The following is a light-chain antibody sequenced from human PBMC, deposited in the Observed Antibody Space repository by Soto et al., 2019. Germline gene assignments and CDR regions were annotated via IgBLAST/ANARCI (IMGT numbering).Light chain of an antibody. J-gene: IGLJ2*01. Sequence: QSVLTQPPSVSGAPGQRVTISCTGSSSNIGAGSDVHWYQQLPGTAPKLLIYGNSNRPSGVPDRFSGSKSGTSASLAIAGLQGDDDAGYYCQSYDSSLSRVVGGGTKLTVL. CDR2: GNS. CDR3: QSYDSSLSRV. V-gene: IGLV1-40*01. CDR1: SSNIGAGSD.